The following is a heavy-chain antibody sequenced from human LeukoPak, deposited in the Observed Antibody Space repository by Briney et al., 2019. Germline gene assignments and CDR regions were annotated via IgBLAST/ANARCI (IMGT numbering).Heavy chain of an antibody. CDR2: IKQDESEK. J-gene: IGHJ4*02. CDR3: ARDCCASGSYDY. V-gene: IGHV3-7*04. D-gene: IGHD3-10*01. CDR1: GFIFSSYW. Sequence: GGTLRLSCAASGFIFSSYWMGWVRQAPGKGLEWVPHIKQDESEKNYVVSVKGRFTMSRDNGKTSVYMHMNSLRAEDRCVYYGARDCCASGSYDYWGQGSLVTVSS.